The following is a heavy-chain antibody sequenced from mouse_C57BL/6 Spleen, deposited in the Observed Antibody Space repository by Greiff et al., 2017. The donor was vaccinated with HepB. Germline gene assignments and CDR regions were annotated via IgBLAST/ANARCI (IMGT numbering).Heavy chain of an antibody. D-gene: IGHD1-1*01. CDR3: ARPESYYGRAMDY. CDR2: ISSGSSTI. J-gene: IGHJ4*01. CDR1: GFTFSDYG. V-gene: IGHV5-17*01. Sequence: EVKLVESGGGLVKPGGSLKLSCGASGFTFSDYGMHWVRQAPEKGLEWVAYISSGSSTIYYADTVKGRFTISRDNAKNTLFLQMTSLRSEDTAMYYCARPESYYGRAMDYWGQGTSVTVSS.